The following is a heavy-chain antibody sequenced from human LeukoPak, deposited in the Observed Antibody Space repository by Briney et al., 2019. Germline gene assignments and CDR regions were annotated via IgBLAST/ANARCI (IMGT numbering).Heavy chain of an antibody. CDR2: ISSSSIYI. CDR1: GFTFSSHS. D-gene: IGHD3-9*01. CDR3: ARAREPGYFDWLLEFDY. V-gene: IGHV3-21*04. Sequence: GGSLRLSCAASGFTFSSHSMNWVRQAPGKGLEWVSSISSSSIYIYYADSVKGRFTISRDNAKNSLYLQMNSLRAEDTAVYYCARAREPGYFDWLLEFDYWGQGTLVTVSS. J-gene: IGHJ4*02.